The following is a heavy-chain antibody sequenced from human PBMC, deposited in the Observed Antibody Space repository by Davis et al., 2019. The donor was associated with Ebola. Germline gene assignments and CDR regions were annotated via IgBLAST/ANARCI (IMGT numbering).Heavy chain of an antibody. D-gene: IGHD2-2*01. CDR3: ASPHQIRGKDFFDL. V-gene: IGHV4-34*01. CDR2: IDHKGKT. CDR1: GGSFSDYS. Sequence: PGGSLRLSCALYGGSFSDYSWSLIRQSPGKGLEWIGEIDHKGKTYSNPSLKSRVTISKDTSRNYFSLQLRSVSAADTAVYYCASPHQIRGKDFFDLWGQGTLVTVSS. J-gene: IGHJ4*02.